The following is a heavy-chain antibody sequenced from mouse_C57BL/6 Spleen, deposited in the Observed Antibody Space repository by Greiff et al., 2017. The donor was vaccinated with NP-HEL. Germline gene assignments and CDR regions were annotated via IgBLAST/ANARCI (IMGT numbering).Heavy chain of an antibody. Sequence: QVQLQQPGAELVRPGSSVKLSCKASGYTFTSYWMHWVKQRPIQGLEWIGNIDPSDSETHYNQKFKDKATLTVDKSSSTAYMQLSSLTSEDSAVYYCARGRIYDGYYGAMDYWGQGTSVTVSS. D-gene: IGHD2-3*01. J-gene: IGHJ4*01. CDR1: GYTFTSYW. CDR2: IDPSDSET. CDR3: ARGRIYDGYYGAMDY. V-gene: IGHV1-52*01.